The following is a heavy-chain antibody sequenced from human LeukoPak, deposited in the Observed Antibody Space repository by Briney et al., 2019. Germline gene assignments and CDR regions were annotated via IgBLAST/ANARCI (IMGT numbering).Heavy chain of an antibody. J-gene: IGHJ4*02. V-gene: IGHV4-39*01. CDR1: GGSISSSSYY. D-gene: IGHD6-13*01. CDR2: IYYSGST. Sequence: SETLSLTCTVSGGSISSSSYYWGWIRQPPGKGLEWIGSIYYSGSTYYNPSLKSRVTISVDTYKNQFSLKLSSVTAADTAVYYCARVSSWYFSCEYWGQGTLVTVSS. CDR3: ARVSSWYFSCEY.